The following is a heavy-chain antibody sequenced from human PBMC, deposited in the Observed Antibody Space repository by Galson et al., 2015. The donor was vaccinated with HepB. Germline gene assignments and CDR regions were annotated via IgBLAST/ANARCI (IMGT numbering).Heavy chain of an antibody. CDR3: ARDDGSIPGYLDL. CDR1: SYTFTSYG. V-gene: IGHV1-18*01. J-gene: IGHJ2*01. Sequence: SVKVSCKASSYTFTSYGISWVRQAPGQGLEWMGWISAYNGNTNYSQKLQGRVTMTTDTSTSIAYMELRSLRSDDTAVYYCARDDGSIPGYLDLWGRGTLVTVSS. CDR2: ISAYNGNT. D-gene: IGHD5-24*01.